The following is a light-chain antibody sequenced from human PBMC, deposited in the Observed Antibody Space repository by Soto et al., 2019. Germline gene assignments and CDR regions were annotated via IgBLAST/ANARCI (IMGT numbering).Light chain of an antibody. CDR2: GDT. CDR3: QSYDSVLNVYVV. J-gene: IGLJ3*02. Sequence: QSVLTQPPSVSGAPGQRVTISCTGSSSNIGAGYDVHWYQQLPGAAPKLLIYGDTNRPSGVPDRFSGSKSGTSASLAITGLQAEDEADYYCQSYDSVLNVYVVFGGGTKVTVL. V-gene: IGLV1-40*01. CDR1: SSNIGAGYD.